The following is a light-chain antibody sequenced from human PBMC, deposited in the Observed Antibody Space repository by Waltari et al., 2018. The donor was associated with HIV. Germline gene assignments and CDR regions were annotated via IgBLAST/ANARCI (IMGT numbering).Light chain of an antibody. V-gene: IGLV3-1*01. CDR1: QLGDKY. CDR3: QAWDSSTVV. CDR2: QDS. Sequence: SYEVTQAPSVSVSPGQTASITCPGDQLGDKYVCWYQQKPGQSPVLVIFQDSQRPSGIPERFSGSNSGNTATLTIRETQAMDEADYYCQAWDSSTVVFGGGTKLTVL. J-gene: IGLJ2*01.